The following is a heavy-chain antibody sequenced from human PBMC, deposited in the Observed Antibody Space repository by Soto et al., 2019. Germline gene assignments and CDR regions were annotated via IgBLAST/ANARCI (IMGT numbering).Heavy chain of an antibody. V-gene: IGHV4-39*01. J-gene: IGHJ4*02. CDR3: VRYYGARVYFDD. D-gene: IGHD4-17*01. Sequence: PSETLSLTCTVSGDSISSSNYFWGWIRQPPGKGLEWIGTIFYSGSTYYNPSLKSRVTISVDTSKNQFSLRLISVTAADTALYYCVRYYGARVYFDDWGQGSLVTVSS. CDR2: IFYSGST. CDR1: GDSISSSNYF.